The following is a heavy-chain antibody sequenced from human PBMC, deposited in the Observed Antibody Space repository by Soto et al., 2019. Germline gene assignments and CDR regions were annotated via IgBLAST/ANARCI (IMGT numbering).Heavy chain of an antibody. Sequence: PSETLSLTCAVYGGSFSNYYWSWIRQPPGKGLEWIGEINHSGSTNYNPSLKSRVTISIDTSKNQFSLKLSSVTAADTAVYYCARASGYDSDYFDYWGQGTLVTVSS. CDR1: GGSFSNYY. D-gene: IGHD5-12*01. CDR2: INHSGST. J-gene: IGHJ4*02. CDR3: ARASGYDSDYFDY. V-gene: IGHV4-34*01.